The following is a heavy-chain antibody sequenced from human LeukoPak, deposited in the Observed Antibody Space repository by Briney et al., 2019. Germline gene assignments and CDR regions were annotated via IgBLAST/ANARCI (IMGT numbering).Heavy chain of an antibody. CDR2: MNPNSGNT. CDR3: ARTHYYDASGNWFDP. V-gene: IGHV1-8*01. CDR1: GYTFTSYD. Sequence: ASVKASCKASGYTFTSYDINWVRQATGQGLEWMGWMNPNSGNTGYAQKFQGRVTMTRNTSISTAYMELSSLRSEDTAVYYCARTHYYDASGNWFDPWGQGTLVTVSS. J-gene: IGHJ5*02. D-gene: IGHD3-22*01.